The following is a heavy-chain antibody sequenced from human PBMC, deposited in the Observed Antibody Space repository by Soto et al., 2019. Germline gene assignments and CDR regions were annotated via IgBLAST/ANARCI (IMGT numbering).Heavy chain of an antibody. CDR3: ARPRITMVRGVIITYYYGMDV. V-gene: IGHV3-30-3*01. CDR1: GFTFSSYA. J-gene: IGHJ6*02. CDR2: ISYDGSNK. Sequence: GGSLRLSCAASGFTFSSYAMHWVRQAPGKGLEWVAVISYDGSNKYYADSVKGRFTISRDNSKNTLYLQMNSLRAEDTAVYYCARPRITMVRGVIITYYYGMDVWGQGTTVTVSS. D-gene: IGHD3-10*01.